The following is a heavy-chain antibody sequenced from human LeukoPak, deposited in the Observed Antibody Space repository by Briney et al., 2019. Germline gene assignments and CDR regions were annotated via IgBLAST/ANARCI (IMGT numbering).Heavy chain of an antibody. V-gene: IGHV1-2*02. J-gene: IGHJ5*02. CDR1: GGTFSSYA. CDR2: INPNSSGS. CDR3: ARQAKSGWYLDP. Sequence: ASVKVSCKASGGTFSSYAISWVRQAPGQGLEWMAWINPNSSGSHYAQKFLGRVTTTGDTSLYTAYMELSRLTSDATAVYYSARQAKSGWYLDPGGQGNRVT. D-gene: IGHD6-19*01.